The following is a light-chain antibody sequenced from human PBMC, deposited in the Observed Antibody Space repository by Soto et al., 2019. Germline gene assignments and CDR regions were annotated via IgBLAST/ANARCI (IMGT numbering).Light chain of an antibody. CDR2: GAS. CDR1: QSVSSSY. V-gene: IGKV3-20*01. CDR3: QQYGSAPLT. Sequence: EIVWTQSPGTLSFSPGERATLSCMASQSVSSSYLAWYRQKPGQAPRLLIYGASSRATGIPDGFSGSGSGTYFTLTISSLELGEFAVYYCQQYGSAPLTFGQGTRLEIK. J-gene: IGKJ5*01.